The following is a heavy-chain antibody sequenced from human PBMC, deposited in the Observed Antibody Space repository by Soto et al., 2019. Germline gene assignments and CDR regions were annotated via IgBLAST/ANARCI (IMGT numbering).Heavy chain of an antibody. CDR1: GYTFTSYS. V-gene: IGHV1-18*01. CDR2: ISAYNGNT. D-gene: IGHD6-19*01. CDR3: AREGRIAVAGTYGMDV. Sequence: QVQLVQSGAEVKKPGASVKVSCKASGYTFTSYSICWVRHAPGQGLEWMGWISAYNGNTNYAQKLQGRVTMTTDTSTSTAYMELRSLRSDDTAVYYCAREGRIAVAGTYGMDVWGQGTTVTVSS. J-gene: IGHJ6*02.